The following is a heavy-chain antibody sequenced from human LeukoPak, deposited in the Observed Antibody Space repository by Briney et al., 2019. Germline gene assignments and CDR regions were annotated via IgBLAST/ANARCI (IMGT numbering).Heavy chain of an antibody. CDR3: ARGNWNYLFYFDY. Sequence: PGGSLRLSCAASGFTFSSYAMSWVRQAPGKGLEWVSAISGSGGSTYYADSVKGRFTISRDNAKNSLYLQMSSLRAEDTAVYYCARGNWNYLFYFDYWGQGTLVTVSS. CDR1: GFTFSSYA. CDR2: ISGSGGST. J-gene: IGHJ4*02. V-gene: IGHV3-23*01. D-gene: IGHD1-7*01.